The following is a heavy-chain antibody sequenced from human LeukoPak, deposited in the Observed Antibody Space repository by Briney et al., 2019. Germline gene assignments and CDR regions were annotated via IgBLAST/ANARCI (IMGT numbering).Heavy chain of an antibody. J-gene: IGHJ4*02. CDR2: INTDGSYT. CDR3: ARRPYDYRLDY. V-gene: IGHV3-74*01. CDR1: GFTFSSYW. Sequence: GGSLRLSCAASGFTFSSYWMHWVRQAPGKGLVWVSRINTDGSYTTYADSVKGRFTISRDNAKNTLYLQMNSLGAEDTAVYYCARRPYDYRLDYWGQGTLVTVSS. D-gene: IGHD5-12*01.